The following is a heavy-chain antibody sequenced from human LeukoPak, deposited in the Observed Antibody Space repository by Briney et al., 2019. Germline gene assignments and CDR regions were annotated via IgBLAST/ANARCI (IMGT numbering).Heavy chain of an antibody. Sequence: GGSLRLSCEGSGFDFSNYWMTWVRQARGKGAEAVAIIKQNGREIYYVDSVEGRFTISRDNAKHSVYLQMNSLRAEDTAVYCCAPGGRSGFPTIDHWGQGTLVTVSS. J-gene: IGHJ4*02. CDR3: APGGRSGFPTIDH. D-gene: IGHD6-19*01. CDR1: GFDFSNYW. CDR2: IKQNGREI. V-gene: IGHV3-7*01.